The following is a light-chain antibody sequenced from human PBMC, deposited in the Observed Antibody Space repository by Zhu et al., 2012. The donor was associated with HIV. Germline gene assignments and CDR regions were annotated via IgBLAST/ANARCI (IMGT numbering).Light chain of an antibody. CDR3: QQYNI. J-gene: IGKJ3*01. V-gene: IGKV1-5*03. CDR2: KAS. CDR1: QSVSSW. Sequence: DIQMTQSPSTLSASVGGTVTITCRASQSVSSWMAWYQQKPGKAPKLLIYKASTLQSGVPSRFSGSGSGTEFTLTITSLEPDDFATYYCQQYNIFGPGTRVDIK.